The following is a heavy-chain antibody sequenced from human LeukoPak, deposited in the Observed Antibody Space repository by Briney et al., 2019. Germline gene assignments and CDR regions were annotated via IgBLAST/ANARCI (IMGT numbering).Heavy chain of an antibody. J-gene: IGHJ6*02. CDR2: INPSGGST. CDR3: ARVPPAGYYGMDV. D-gene: IGHD2-2*01. Sequence: ASVKVSCKASGYTFTSYYMHWVRQAPGQGLEWMGIINPSGGSTSYAQKFQGRVTMTRDTSTSTVYLELSSLRSEDTAVYYCARVPPAGYYGMDVWGQGTTVTVSS. V-gene: IGHV1-46*01. CDR1: GYTFTSYY.